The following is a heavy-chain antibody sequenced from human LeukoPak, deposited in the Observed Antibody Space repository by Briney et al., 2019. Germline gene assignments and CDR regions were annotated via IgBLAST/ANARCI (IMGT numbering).Heavy chain of an antibody. V-gene: IGHV4-59*08. D-gene: IGHD5-24*01. CDR2: IFDSGSP. CDR3: ARHDENGYYFFDI. J-gene: IGHJ4*02. Sequence: SETLSLTCTVSGVSIGTYHWSWVRQPPGKGLEWIGYIFDSGSPNYRPALRSRVTISLDTSKNQLSLRPKTATAADTAIYDCARHDENGYYFFDIWGQGTLVTVSS. CDR1: GVSIGTYH.